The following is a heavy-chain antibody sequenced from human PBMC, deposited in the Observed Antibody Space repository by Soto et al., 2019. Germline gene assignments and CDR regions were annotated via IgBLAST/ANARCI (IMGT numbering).Heavy chain of an antibody. J-gene: IGHJ4*02. V-gene: IGHV3-33*01. CDR1: GFTFSSYG. Sequence: QVQLVESGGGVVQPGRSLRLSCAASGFTFSSYGMHWVRQAPGKGLEWVAVIWYDGSNKYYADSVKGRFTIYRDNAKNSLYLQMNSLRAEDTAVYYCARGGSIVVVVAATEGPYYFDYWGQGTLVTVSS. CDR2: IWYDGSNK. D-gene: IGHD2-15*01. CDR3: ARGGSIVVVVAATEGPYYFDY.